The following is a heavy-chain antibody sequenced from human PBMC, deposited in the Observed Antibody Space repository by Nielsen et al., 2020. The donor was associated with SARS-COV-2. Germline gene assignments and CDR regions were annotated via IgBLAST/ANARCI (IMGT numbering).Heavy chain of an antibody. D-gene: IGHD5-18*01. Sequence: ASVKVSCKASGYTFTSYGFSWVRQAPGQGLEWMGWISTYNGNTHYAQNVQGRVTMTTDTSTRTAYMELRGLRSDDTAVYFCARGPRTTDTAMDWGQGALVTVSS. CDR1: GYTFTSYG. CDR2: ISTYNGNT. J-gene: IGHJ4*02. V-gene: IGHV1-18*04. CDR3: ARGPRTTDTAMD.